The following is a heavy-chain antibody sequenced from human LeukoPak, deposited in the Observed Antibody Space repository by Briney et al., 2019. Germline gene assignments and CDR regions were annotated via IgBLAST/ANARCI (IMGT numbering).Heavy chain of an antibody. V-gene: IGHV1-69*04. CDR3: ARVVVAATVHYSDY. CDR2: IIPILGIA. Sequence: ASVKVSCKASGGTFSSYAISWVRQAPGQGLEWMGRIIPILGIANYAQKFQGRVTITADKSTSTAYMELSSLRSEDTAVYYCARVVVAATVHYSDYWGQGTLVTVSS. J-gene: IGHJ4*02. D-gene: IGHD2-15*01. CDR1: GGTFSSYA.